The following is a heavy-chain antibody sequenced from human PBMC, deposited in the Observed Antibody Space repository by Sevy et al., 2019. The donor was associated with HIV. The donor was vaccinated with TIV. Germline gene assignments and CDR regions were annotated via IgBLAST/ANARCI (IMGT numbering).Heavy chain of an antibody. CDR1: GGSIRSTSHY. D-gene: IGHD3-10*02. CDR3: VRFSNHVLLMGTPTPRWAFDV. J-gene: IGHJ3*01. V-gene: IGHV4-39*01. Sequence: SETLSLTCTVSGGSIRSTSHYWGWIRQPPGKGLEWIGSVFYSGRTNYKWSLKSPLSISVDTYKNQFALDLRSVTATDTAVYYCVRFSNHVLLMGTPTPRWAFDVWGQGAKVTVSS. CDR2: VFYSGRT.